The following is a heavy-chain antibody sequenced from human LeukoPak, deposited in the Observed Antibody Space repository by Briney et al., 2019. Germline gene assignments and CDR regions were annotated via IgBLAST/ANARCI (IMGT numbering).Heavy chain of an antibody. CDR3: ARGPGYYYGPDY. Sequence: ASVKVSCKASGYTFTNNDVNWVRQAAGQGLEWLGWMNPSSGHTGSAPKFQGRLTMTRDTYVSTAYMELNGLTSDDTAVYYCARGPGYYYGPDYWGQGTLVTVSS. J-gene: IGHJ4*02. CDR1: GYTFTNND. D-gene: IGHD3-10*01. CDR2: MNPSSGHT. V-gene: IGHV1-8*01.